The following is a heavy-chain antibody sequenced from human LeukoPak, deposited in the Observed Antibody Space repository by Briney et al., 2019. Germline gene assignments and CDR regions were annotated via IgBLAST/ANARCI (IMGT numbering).Heavy chain of an antibody. D-gene: IGHD3-22*01. CDR1: GYTFTDYD. J-gene: IGHJ3*02. CDR3: ASLKNYYDSSGYLVTDAFDI. Sequence: ASVRVSCKTSGYTFTDYDITWVRQAPGQGLEWMGRVSPYNGNTYYSQRFQGRVTITKDTSTGTAYMDLRNLRDDDTAMYYCASLKNYYDSSGYLVTDAFDIWGQGTMVTVSS. CDR2: VSPYNGNT. V-gene: IGHV1-18*01.